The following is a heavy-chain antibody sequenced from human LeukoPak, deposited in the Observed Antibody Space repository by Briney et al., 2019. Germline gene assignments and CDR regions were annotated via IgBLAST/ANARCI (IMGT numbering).Heavy chain of an antibody. D-gene: IGHD6-13*01. J-gene: IGHJ4*02. V-gene: IGHV3-74*01. CDR2: INSDGSST. CDR3: GRGGKVEQLVLAR. Sequence: PGGSLRLSCAASGFTFSSYWMHWVRQVPGKGLVWVSRINSDGSSTTYADSVKGRFTISRDNAKNTLYLQMNSLRAEDTAVYYCGRGGKVEQLVLARWGQGSLVTVSS. CDR1: GFTFSSYW.